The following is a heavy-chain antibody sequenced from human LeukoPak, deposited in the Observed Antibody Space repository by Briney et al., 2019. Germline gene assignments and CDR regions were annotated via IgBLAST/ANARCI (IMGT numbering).Heavy chain of an antibody. CDR2: IGYDGRSI. CDR1: GFTFSPYG. CDR3: ARDGSEWSRDL. Sequence: PGGSLRLSCEASGFTFSPYGMTWVRQAPGKGLEWVSTIGYDGRSIGYADSVKGRFTISRDNAKSSTFLQMNSLRVEDTAVYYCARDGSEWSRDLWGQGTLVTVSS. J-gene: IGHJ5*02. D-gene: IGHD2-15*01. V-gene: IGHV3-21*01.